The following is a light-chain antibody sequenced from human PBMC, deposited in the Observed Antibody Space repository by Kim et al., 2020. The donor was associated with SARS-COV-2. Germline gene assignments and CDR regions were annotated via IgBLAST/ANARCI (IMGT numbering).Light chain of an antibody. CDR1: SLRSYC. V-gene: IGLV3-19*01. J-gene: IGLJ2*01. Sequence: AFGQTVRITCQGDSLRSYCASWYQQKPGQAPVLVIYGKNNRPSGIPDRFSGSSSGNAASLTIAGAQAEDEADYYCNSRDSSGNHVVFGGGTQLTVL. CDR3: NSRDSSGNHVV. CDR2: GKN.